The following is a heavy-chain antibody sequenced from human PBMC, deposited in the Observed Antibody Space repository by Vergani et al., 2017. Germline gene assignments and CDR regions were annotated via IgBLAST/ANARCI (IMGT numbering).Heavy chain of an antibody. V-gene: IGHV3-64D*06. D-gene: IGHD2-15*01. CDR1: GFTFSSYA. J-gene: IGHJ4*02. CDR2: ISSNGGST. Sequence: EVQLVESGGGLVQPGGSLRLSCAASGFTFSSYAMHWVRQAPGKGLEYVSAISSNGGSTYYADSVKGRFTISRDNSKNTLYLQMSSLRAEDTAVYYCVKDGGGSLGYCSGGSCQEEFDYWGQGTLVTVSS. CDR3: VKDGGGSLGYCSGGSCQEEFDY.